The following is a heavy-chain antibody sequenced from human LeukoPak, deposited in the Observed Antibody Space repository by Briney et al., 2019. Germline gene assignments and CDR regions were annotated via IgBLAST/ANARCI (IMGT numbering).Heavy chain of an antibody. J-gene: IGHJ3*02. V-gene: IGHV6-1*01. CDR3: ARGDSSSWYFLGAFDI. CDR1: GDSVSSNSAT. CDR2: TYYRSKWYN. Sequence: SQTLSLTCAISGDSVSSNSATWNWIRQSPSRGLEWLGRTYYRSKWYNDYALSVKSRITINPDTSKNQFSLQLNFVTPEDTAVYYCARGDSSSWYFLGAFDIWGQGTMVTVSS. D-gene: IGHD6-13*01.